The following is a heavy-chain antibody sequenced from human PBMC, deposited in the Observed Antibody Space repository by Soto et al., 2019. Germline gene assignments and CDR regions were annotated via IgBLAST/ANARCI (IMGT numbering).Heavy chain of an antibody. D-gene: IGHD3-10*01. Sequence: QVQLVQSGAEVKKPGASVKVSCKASGYTFTSYGISWVRQAPGQGLEWMGWISAYNGNTNYAQKLQGRATMTTDTSTSTAYMELRSLRADDTAVYYCARVRDRTRGLLWFGELGPWGQGTLVTVSS. CDR3: ARVRDRTRGLLWFGELGP. J-gene: IGHJ5*02. CDR1: GYTFTSYG. CDR2: ISAYNGNT. V-gene: IGHV1-18*01.